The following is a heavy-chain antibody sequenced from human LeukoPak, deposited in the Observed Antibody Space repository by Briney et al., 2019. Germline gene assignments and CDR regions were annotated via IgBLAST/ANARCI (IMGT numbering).Heavy chain of an antibody. CDR1: GFTVSSNY. V-gene: IGHV3-66*01. J-gene: IGHJ4*02. D-gene: IGHD3-22*01. Sequence: SGGSLRLSCAASGFTVSSNYMSWVRQAPGKGLEWVSVIYSGGSTYYADSVKGRFTISRDNSKNTLYLQMNSLRAEDTAVYYCAREKVYDSSGYIDYWGQGTLVTVSS. CDR2: IYSGGST. CDR3: AREKVYDSSGYIDY.